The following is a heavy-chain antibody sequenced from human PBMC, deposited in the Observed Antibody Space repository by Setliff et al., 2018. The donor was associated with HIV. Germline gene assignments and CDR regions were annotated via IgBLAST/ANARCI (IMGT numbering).Heavy chain of an antibody. CDR2: IYPGDSDT. Sequence: GESLKISCKGSGYSFTSYWIGWVRQMPGKGLEWMGIIYPGDSDTRYSPSFQGQVTISADKSISTAYLQWSSLKASDTAMYYCARGPKDCTSTSCRYYYYYYYMDVWGKGTPVTVSS. J-gene: IGHJ6*03. V-gene: IGHV5-51*01. CDR1: GYSFTSYW. CDR3: ARGPKDCTSTSCRYYYYYYYMDV. D-gene: IGHD2-2*01.